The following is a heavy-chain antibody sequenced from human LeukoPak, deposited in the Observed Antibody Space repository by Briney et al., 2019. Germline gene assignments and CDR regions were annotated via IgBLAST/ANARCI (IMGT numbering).Heavy chain of an antibody. V-gene: IGHV4-39*01. CDR2: IDDTGST. J-gene: IGHJ4*02. D-gene: IGHD3-3*01. CDR1: GGSISSSSYY. Sequence: PWETLSLTCTVSGGSISSSSYYWGWIRQPPGKGLEWIGSIDDTGSTYYKPSLKSRVTISVDTSKNQFSLKLSSVTAADTAIYYCAKQGRRMGYDFWSGYRHFDYWGQGTRVTASS. CDR3: AKQGRRMGYDFWSGYRHFDY.